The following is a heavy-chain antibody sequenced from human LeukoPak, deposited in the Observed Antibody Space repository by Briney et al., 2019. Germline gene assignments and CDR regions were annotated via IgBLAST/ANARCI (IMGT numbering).Heavy chain of an antibody. Sequence: PGGSLRLSCAASGFTFSSYGMHWVRQAPGKGLEWVAVISYDGSNKYYADSVKGRFTISRDNSKNTLYLQTNSLRAEDTAVYYCAKDPIAAAVLGGYFDYWGQGTLVTVSS. V-gene: IGHV3-30*18. CDR3: AKDPIAAAVLGGYFDY. CDR1: GFTFSSYG. CDR2: ISYDGSNK. J-gene: IGHJ4*02. D-gene: IGHD6-13*01.